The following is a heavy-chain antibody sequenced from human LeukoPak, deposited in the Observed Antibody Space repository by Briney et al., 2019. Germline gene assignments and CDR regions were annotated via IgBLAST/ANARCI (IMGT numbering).Heavy chain of an antibody. V-gene: IGHV3-48*01. J-gene: IGHJ4*02. CDR2: VSGSGSPI. Sequence: GGSLRLSCAASGFTFSNYAMTWVRQAPGKGLEWVSFVSGSGSPIYYADSVKGRFTISRDNARNSLYLQMNSLRAEDTAVYYCARVRGNSYGYVDYWGQGTLVTVSS. D-gene: IGHD5-18*01. CDR3: ARVRGNSYGYVDY. CDR1: GFTFSNYA.